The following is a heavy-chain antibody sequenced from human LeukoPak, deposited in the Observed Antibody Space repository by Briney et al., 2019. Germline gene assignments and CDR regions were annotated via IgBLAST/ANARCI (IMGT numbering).Heavy chain of an antibody. CDR2: IYYSGST. D-gene: IGHD3-22*01. J-gene: IGHJ4*02. V-gene: IGHV4-59*01. CDR1: GGSISSYY. CDR3: ARVGHYYDSSGYYYVYFGY. Sequence: PSETLSLTCTVSGGSISSYYWSWIRQPPGKGLEWIGYIYYSGSTNYNPSLKSRVTISVDTSKNQFSLKLSSVTAADTAVYYCARVGHYYDSSGYYYVYFGYWGQGTLVTVSS.